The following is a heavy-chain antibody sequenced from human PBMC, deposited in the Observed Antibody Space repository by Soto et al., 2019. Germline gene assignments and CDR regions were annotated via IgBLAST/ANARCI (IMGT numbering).Heavy chain of an antibody. J-gene: IGHJ6*02. CDR1: GFTFRNYD. CDR2: ISAAGDP. V-gene: IGHV3-13*05. CDR3: ARTDRDFYGLDV. Sequence: EVQLVESGGGLVQPGGSLRLSCEASGFTFRNYDMHWVRQGTGKGLEWVSGISAAGDPDYADSVEGRFTISRENAQNSSFLQMNSLRVVDTAVYYCARTDRDFYGLDVWCQGTTVIVSS.